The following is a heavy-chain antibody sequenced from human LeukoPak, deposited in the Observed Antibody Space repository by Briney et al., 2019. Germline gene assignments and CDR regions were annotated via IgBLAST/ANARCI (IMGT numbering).Heavy chain of an antibody. Sequence: SETLSLTCTVSGGSISSDGYYWSWIRQPPGKGLEWIGHIYYTGSTNYNPSLKSRVTISVDTSKNQFSLKLSSVTAADTAVYYCARASGGLMAVAGSFDYWGQGTLVTVSS. CDR3: ARASGGLMAVAGSFDY. D-gene: IGHD6-19*01. CDR2: IYYTGST. CDR1: GGSISSDGYY. V-gene: IGHV4-61*08. J-gene: IGHJ4*02.